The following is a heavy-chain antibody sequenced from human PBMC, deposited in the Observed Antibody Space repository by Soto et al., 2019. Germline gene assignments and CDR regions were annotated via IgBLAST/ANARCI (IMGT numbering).Heavy chain of an antibody. CDR1: GGSIISGDYY. D-gene: IGHD3-22*01. CDR3: ARHGYDSRFHYLYYFDN. V-gene: IGHV4-30-4*08. J-gene: IGHJ4*02. Sequence: SETLSLTCTVSGGSIISGDYYWSWIRQPPGKGLEWIGYIYYSGDTSYNPSLKSRVTISIDTSKNQFSLKLTSLTATDTAVYYCARHGYDSRFHYLYYFDNWGQGALVT. CDR2: IYYSGDT.